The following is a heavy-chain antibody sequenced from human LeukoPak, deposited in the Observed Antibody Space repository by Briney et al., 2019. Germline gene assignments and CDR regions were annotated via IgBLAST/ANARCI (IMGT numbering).Heavy chain of an antibody. V-gene: IGHV4-39*01. J-gene: IGHJ3*02. CDR1: GGSISNF. D-gene: IGHD3-16*01. CDR3: ARHFSLGAFDI. CDR2: IHYTGNT. Sequence: PSETLSLTCTVSGGSISNFWGWIRQPPGNGVEWMGSIHYTGNTHYNASLKSRVTMSVDTSKNQFSLKLSSMTAADTAVYYCARHFSLGAFDIWGQGTMVSVSS.